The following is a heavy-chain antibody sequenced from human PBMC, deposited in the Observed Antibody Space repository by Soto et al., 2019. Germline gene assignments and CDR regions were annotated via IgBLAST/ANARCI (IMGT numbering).Heavy chain of an antibody. Sequence: ELQLVESGGGLVKPGGSLRLSCAASGFTFSNAWMSWVRQAPGKGLEWIGRIKRKSDGGTTDYAAPVRGRFNISRDDSKNTLYLQINTLKSEDTAVYYCTTGLRSGYYNFDYWGQGTLVTVSS. CDR2: IKRKSDGGTT. CDR1: GFTFSNAW. V-gene: IGHV3-15*01. CDR3: TTGLRSGYYNFDY. J-gene: IGHJ4*02. D-gene: IGHD3-22*01.